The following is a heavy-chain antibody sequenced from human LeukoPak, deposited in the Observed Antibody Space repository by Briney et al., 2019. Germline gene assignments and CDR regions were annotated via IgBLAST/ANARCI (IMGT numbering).Heavy chain of an antibody. CDR2: IYHSGST. D-gene: IGHD6-19*01. J-gene: IGHJ4*02. Sequence: PSETLSLTCVVSGGSVSRSNWWGWVRQPPGKGLEWIGEIYHSGSTNYNSSLKSRVTISVDKSKNQFSLRMSSVTAADTAVYYCARALAGTRFDYWGQGTLVTVSS. V-gene: IGHV4-4*02. CDR3: ARALAGTRFDY. CDR1: GGSVSRSNW.